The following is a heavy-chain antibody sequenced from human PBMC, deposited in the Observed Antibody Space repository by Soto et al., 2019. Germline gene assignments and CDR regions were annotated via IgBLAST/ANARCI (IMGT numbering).Heavy chain of an antibody. D-gene: IGHD6-13*01. CDR1: GFTFSSYG. V-gene: IGHV3-30*18. Sequence: QVQLVESGGGVVQPGGSLRLSCAASGFTFSSYGMHWVRQAPGKGLEWVAVISYDGSNNYYADSVKGRFTISRDNSKNTLYLEMDSLRAEDTAVYYCAKDIYKGAAGTLLDYWGQGTLVTVSS. J-gene: IGHJ4*02. CDR3: AKDIYKGAAGTLLDY. CDR2: ISYDGSNN.